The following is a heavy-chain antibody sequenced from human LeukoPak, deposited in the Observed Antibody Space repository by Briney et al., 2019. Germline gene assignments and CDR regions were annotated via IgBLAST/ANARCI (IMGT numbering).Heavy chain of an antibody. J-gene: IGHJ4*02. D-gene: IGHD3-9*01. CDR3: AKDALRYFDLD. V-gene: IGHV1-69*13. CDR2: IIPIFGTA. Sequence: GASVKVSCKASGGTFSSYPISWVRQAPGQGLEWMGGIIPIFGTADYAQKFQGRVTITADESTSTAYMELSSLRSEDTAVYYCAKDALRYFDLDWGQGTLVTVSS. CDR1: GGTFSSYP.